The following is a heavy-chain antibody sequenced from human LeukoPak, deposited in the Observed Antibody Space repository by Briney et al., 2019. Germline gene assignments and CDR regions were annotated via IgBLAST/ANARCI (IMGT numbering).Heavy chain of an antibody. CDR2: ISESGTT. CDR1: GGSISSYY. V-gene: IGHV4-59*04. CDR3: ARYSGSYFDY. J-gene: IGHJ4*02. D-gene: IGHD2-21*01. Sequence: SETLSLTCTVSGGSISSYYWSWIRQPPGKGLEWLATISESGTTYYNPSLKSRVTISVDTSKIQFSLNLGSVTAADTAVYYCARYSGSYFDYWGQGSLVTVSS.